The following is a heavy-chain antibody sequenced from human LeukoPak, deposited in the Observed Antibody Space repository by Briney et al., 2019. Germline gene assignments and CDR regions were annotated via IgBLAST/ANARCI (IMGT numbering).Heavy chain of an antibody. Sequence: SETLSLTCTVSGGSISSSNYYWGWIRQPPGKGLEWIGYIFNIGSTYYNPSLKSRVTILVDTSKNQFSLKLSSVTAADTAVYYCARDRHKLVDIVAGILDYWGQGTLVTVSS. CDR1: GGSISSSNYY. D-gene: IGHD5-12*01. J-gene: IGHJ4*02. V-gene: IGHV4-39*07. CDR3: ARDRHKLVDIVAGILDY. CDR2: IFNIGST.